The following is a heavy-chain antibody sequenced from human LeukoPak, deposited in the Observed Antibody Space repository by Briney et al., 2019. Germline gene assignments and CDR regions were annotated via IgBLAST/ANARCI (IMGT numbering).Heavy chain of an antibody. J-gene: IGHJ4*02. CDR2: IHIYRGNT. D-gene: IGHD6-6*01. CDR1: GYSSTNYG. CDR3: ARSSSSTTSIDY. V-gene: IGHV1-18*01. Sequence: ASVKVSCKASGYSSTNYGISWVRQAPGQGLEWMGWIHIYRGNTNYAQKFQGRVTMTRDTSISTAYMELSRLRSDDTAVYYCARSSSSTTSIDYWGQGTLVTVSS.